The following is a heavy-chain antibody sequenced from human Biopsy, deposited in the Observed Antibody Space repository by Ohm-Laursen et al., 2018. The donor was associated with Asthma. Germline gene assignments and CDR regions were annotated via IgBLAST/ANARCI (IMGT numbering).Heavy chain of an antibody. Sequence: SLRLSCAASGFTFSSYAMHWVRQAPGKGLEWVAVISYDGSNKYYADSVKGRFTISRDNSKNTLYLQMNSLRAEDTAVYYCARDKPSHIDYYYGMDVWGQGTTVPVSS. V-gene: IGHV3-30-3*01. J-gene: IGHJ6*02. CDR2: ISYDGSNK. CDR1: GFTFSSYA. CDR3: ARDKPSHIDYYYGMDV.